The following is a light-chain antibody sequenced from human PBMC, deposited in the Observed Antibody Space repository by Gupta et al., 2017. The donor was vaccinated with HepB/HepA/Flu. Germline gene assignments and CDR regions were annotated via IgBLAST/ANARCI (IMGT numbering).Light chain of an antibody. CDR1: STNIGSNT. CDR2: SSD. Sequence: QSVLTQPPSASGIPGQRVTLPCSGSSTNIGSNTVNWYQQLPGTAPKLLIYSSDQRPSGVPDRFSGSRSGTSASLAISGLQSDDEADYYCAAWDDSLSGHWVFGGGTKLTVL. J-gene: IGLJ3*02. CDR3: AAWDDSLSGHWV. V-gene: IGLV1-44*01.